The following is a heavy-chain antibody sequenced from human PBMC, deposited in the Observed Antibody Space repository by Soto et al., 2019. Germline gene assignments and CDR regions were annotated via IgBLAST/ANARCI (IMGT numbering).Heavy chain of an antibody. Sequence: QVHLVQSGDEVKKPGASVKDSCKGSDYAFTTYGITWVRQAPGQGLEWMGWISAHNGNTNYAQKLQGRVTVTRDTSTSTAYMELRSLRSDDPAVYYCARGRYGDYWGQGALVTVSS. J-gene: IGHJ4*02. D-gene: IGHD1-1*01. CDR1: DYAFTTYG. V-gene: IGHV1-18*01. CDR3: ARGRYGDY. CDR2: ISAHNGNT.